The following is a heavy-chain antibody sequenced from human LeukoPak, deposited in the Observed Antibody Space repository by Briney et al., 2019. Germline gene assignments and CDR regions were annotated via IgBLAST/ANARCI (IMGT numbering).Heavy chain of an antibody. D-gene: IGHD6-13*01. J-gene: IGHJ4*02. Sequence: ASVKVSCKASGYTFTGYYMHWVRQAPGQGLEWMGWINPNSGGTNYAQKFQGRVTMTRDTSISTAYMELSRLRSDDTAVYYCARDVAAAGTTHYFDYWGQGTLVTVSS. CDR1: GYTFTGYY. CDR2: INPNSGGT. V-gene: IGHV1-2*02. CDR3: ARDVAAAGTTHYFDY.